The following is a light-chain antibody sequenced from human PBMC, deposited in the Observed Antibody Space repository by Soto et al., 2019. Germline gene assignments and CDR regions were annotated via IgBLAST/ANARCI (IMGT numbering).Light chain of an antibody. CDR3: SSYTSSSTLG. CDR1: SSDVGDYNY. V-gene: IGLV2-14*01. CDR2: DVS. Sequence: QSVLTQPASVSGSPGQSITISCTGTSSDVGDYNYVSWYQQHPGKAPKVMIYDVSNRPSGVSNRFSGSKSGNTASLTISGPQAEDEADYYCSSYTSSSTLGFGTGTKVTVL. J-gene: IGLJ1*01.